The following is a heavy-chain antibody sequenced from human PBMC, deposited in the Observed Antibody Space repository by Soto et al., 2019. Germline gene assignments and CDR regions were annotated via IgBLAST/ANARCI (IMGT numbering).Heavy chain of an antibody. Sequence: PSDTLSLTCTVSGGSISSDFWSWIGQPPGKGLEWIGYIYYTGSTNYNPSLKSRVTISVDTSKNQFSLQLSSVTAADTAVYYCAKFTWYFDPWGRGTLVTISS. CDR2: IYYTGST. J-gene: IGHJ2*01. CDR3: AKFTWYFDP. CDR1: GGSISSDF. V-gene: IGHV4-59*01.